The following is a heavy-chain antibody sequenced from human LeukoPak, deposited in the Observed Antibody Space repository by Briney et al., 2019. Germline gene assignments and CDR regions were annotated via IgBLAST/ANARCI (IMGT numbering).Heavy chain of an antibody. CDR3: AREGSSGYYPY. CDR1: GFTISSYW. D-gene: IGHD3-22*01. CDR2: INGDGSST. J-gene: IGHJ4*02. V-gene: IGHV3-74*03. Sequence: QGGVSLRLSCGATGFTISSYWMHWVRQAPGKGLVWVSRINGDGSSTTYADSVKGRFTISRDNAKNTLYLQMNSLRAEDTAVYYCAREGSSGYYPYWGQGILVTVSS.